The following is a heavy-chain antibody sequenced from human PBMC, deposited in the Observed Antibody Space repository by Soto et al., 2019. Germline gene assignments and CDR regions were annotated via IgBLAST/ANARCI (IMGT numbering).Heavy chain of an antibody. CDR2: ISIRASTI. D-gene: IGHD5-12*01. V-gene: IGHV3-11*01. J-gene: IGHJ4*02. CDR1: GFTFSDYY. Sequence: PGGSRRLSCAVSGFTFSDYYMSWIRQAPGEVLEWVSFISIRASTIYYADSVKGRFTISRHNATNSLYLQMNSLRADDTAVYYCETDSGHSSASAYYFDFWGQGALVTVSS. CDR3: ETDSGHSSASAYYFDF.